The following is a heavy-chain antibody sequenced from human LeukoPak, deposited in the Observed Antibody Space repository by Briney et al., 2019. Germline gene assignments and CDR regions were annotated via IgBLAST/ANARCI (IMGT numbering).Heavy chain of an antibody. CDR3: ATAKYSSSWYNY. CDR2: ISAYNGNT. J-gene: IGHJ4*02. CDR1: RYTFTGYG. V-gene: IGHV1-18*01. D-gene: IGHD6-13*01. Sequence: ASVKPSSKPSRYTFTGYGISCVRQAPGQGRGWMGWISAYNGNTNYDHKLQGRVTMTTDTSTSTAYMELRSLRSDDTAVYYCATAKYSSSWYNYWGQGTLVTVSS.